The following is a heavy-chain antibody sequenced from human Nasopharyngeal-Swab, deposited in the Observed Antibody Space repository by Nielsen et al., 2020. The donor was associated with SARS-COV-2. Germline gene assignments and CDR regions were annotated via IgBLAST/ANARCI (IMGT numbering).Heavy chain of an antibody. CDR1: GYTFTGYY. Sequence: ASVKVSCKASGYTFTGYYMHWVRQAPGQGLEWMGGFDPEDGETIYAQKFQGRVTITADKSTSTAYMELSSLRSEDTAVYYCARSSSWYYGMDVWGQGTTVTVSS. J-gene: IGHJ6*02. D-gene: IGHD6-6*01. CDR3: ARSSSWYYGMDV. V-gene: IGHV1-24*01. CDR2: FDPEDGET.